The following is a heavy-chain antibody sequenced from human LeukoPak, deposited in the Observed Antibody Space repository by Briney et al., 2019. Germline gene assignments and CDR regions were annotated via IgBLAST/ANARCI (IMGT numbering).Heavy chain of an antibody. J-gene: IGHJ6*03. CDR3: ARDILDGDYGLGKGYYYYYYMDV. CDR1: GGSFSCNY. CDR2: INHSGST. D-gene: IGHD4-17*01. Sequence: SETLSLTCAVYGGSFSCNYWSWIPQPPGKGREWIGEINHSGSTNYNPSLKSRVTISVDTSKNQFSLKLSSVTAADTAVYYCARDILDGDYGLGKGYYYYYYMDVWGKGTTVTVSS. V-gene: IGHV4-34*01.